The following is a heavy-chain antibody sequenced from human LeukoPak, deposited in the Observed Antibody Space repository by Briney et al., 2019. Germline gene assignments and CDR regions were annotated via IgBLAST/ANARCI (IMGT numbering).Heavy chain of an antibody. D-gene: IGHD3-10*02. J-gene: IGHJ6*04. CDR3: AELGITMIGGV. Sequence: GGSLRLSCAASGFTFNTYAMSWVRQAPGKGLEWVSAISGSSGNTYYADSVKGRFTFSRDNAKNSLYLQMNSLRAEDTAVYYCAELGITMIGGVWGKGTTVTISS. V-gene: IGHV3-23*01. CDR1: GFTFNTYA. CDR2: ISGSSGNT.